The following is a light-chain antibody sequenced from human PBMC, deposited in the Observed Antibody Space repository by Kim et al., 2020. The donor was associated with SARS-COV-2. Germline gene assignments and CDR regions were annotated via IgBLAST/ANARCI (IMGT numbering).Light chain of an antibody. V-gene: IGLV10-54*01. J-gene: IGLJ3*02. Sequence: QTPTLTCTGSSNNVSNQGAAWLQQHQGHPPKLLSYGNNSRPSGISERLSASRSGNTASLTITGLQPEDEADYYCSAWDTSLSAWVFGGGTQLTVL. CDR2: GNN. CDR3: SAWDTSLSAWV. CDR1: SNNVSNQG.